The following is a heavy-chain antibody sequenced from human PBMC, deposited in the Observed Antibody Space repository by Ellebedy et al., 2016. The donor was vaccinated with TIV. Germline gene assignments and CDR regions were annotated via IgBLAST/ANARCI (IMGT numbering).Heavy chain of an antibody. V-gene: IGHV4-59*12. CDR2: IYFSGST. D-gene: IGHD2-15*01. Sequence: SETLSLTCTVSGGSMSGYYWSWIRQAPGKGLEWIGYIYFSGSTIYNPSLQSRVTITIDTSKNQFSLRLTSVTAADTAIFYCARGLVSGRALDYWGQGTLVTVSS. CDR3: ARGLVSGRALDY. CDR1: GGSMSGYY. J-gene: IGHJ4*02.